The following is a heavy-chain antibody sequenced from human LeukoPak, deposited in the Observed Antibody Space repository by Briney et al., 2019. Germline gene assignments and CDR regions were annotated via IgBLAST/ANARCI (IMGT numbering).Heavy chain of an antibody. V-gene: IGHV3-30*18. CDR1: GFTFSSYG. D-gene: IGHD4-17*01. CDR3: AKGQGLTTVTYYFDY. J-gene: IGHJ4*02. Sequence: GGSLRLSCAASGFTFSSYGMHWVRQAPGKGLEWVAVISYDGSNKYYADSVKGRFTISRDNSKNTLYLQMNSLRAEDTAVYYCAKGQGLTTVTYYFDYWGQGTLVTVSS. CDR2: ISYDGSNK.